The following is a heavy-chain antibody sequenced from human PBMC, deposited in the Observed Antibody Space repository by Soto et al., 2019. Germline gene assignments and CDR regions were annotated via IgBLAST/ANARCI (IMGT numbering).Heavy chain of an antibody. V-gene: IGHV3-74*01. Sequence: GGSLRLSCAASGFTFSSYWMHWVRQAPGKGLVWVSRINSDGSSTSYADSVKGRFPISRDNAKNTRYLQMNSLRAEDTAVDYCARDKVLFGERIYYYGMDVWGQGTTVTVSS. CDR3: ARDKVLFGERIYYYGMDV. D-gene: IGHD3-10*01. J-gene: IGHJ6*02. CDR2: INSDGSST. CDR1: GFTFSSYW.